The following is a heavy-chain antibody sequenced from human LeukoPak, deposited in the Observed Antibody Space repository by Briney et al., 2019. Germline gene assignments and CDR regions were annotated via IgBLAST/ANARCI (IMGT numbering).Heavy chain of an antibody. D-gene: IGHD3-22*01. CDR3: ARSYDSSGYYGDY. Sequence: GGSLRLSCAASGFTFSSYSMNWVRQAPGKGLEWVSSISSSSSYIYYADSVKGRFTISRDNSKNTLYLQMNSLRAEDTAVYYCARSYDSSGYYGDYWGQGTLVTVSS. J-gene: IGHJ4*02. CDR2: ISSSSSYI. V-gene: IGHV3-21*01. CDR1: GFTFSSYS.